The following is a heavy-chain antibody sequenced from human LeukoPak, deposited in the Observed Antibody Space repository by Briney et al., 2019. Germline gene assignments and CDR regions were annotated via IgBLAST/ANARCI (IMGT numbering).Heavy chain of an antibody. Sequence: GGSLRLSCAASGFTFSDYYMSWIRQAPRKGLEWVSYISSGAGTIYYADSVKGRFTISRDNAKNSLYLHMNSLRAEDTAVYYCARGLRAYYDSSGYYAFEYWGQGTLVTVSS. V-gene: IGHV3-11*01. CDR3: ARGLRAYYDSSGYYAFEY. J-gene: IGHJ4*02. D-gene: IGHD3-22*01. CDR1: GFTFSDYY. CDR2: ISSGAGTI.